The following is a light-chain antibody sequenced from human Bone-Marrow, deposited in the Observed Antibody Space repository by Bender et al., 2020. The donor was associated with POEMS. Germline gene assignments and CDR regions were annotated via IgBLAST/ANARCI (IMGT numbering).Light chain of an antibody. CDR1: SSDVGSYNL. CDR2: EVS. CDR3: CSYAGSTTYV. J-gene: IGLJ1*01. V-gene: IGLV2-23*02. Sequence: QSALTQPASVSGSPGQPITISCTGTSSDVGSYNLVSWYQQHPGKAPKVMIYEVSKRPSGFSNRFSGSKSGNTASLTISGLQAEDEADYYCCSYAGSTTYVFGTGTKVTVL.